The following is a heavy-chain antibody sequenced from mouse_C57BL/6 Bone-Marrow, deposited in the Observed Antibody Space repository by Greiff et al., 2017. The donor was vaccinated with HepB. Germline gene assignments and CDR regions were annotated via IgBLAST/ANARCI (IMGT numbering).Heavy chain of an antibody. CDR2: IDPETGGT. J-gene: IGHJ2*01. CDR1: GYTFTDYE. D-gene: IGHD1-1*01. V-gene: IGHV1-15*01. CDR3: TREGYYGSTLYFDY. Sequence: QVHVPQSVSALVRPGASVPLSCKASGYTFTDYEMHWVKQTPVHGLEWIGAIDPETGGTAYNQKFKGKAILTADKSSSTAYMELRSLTSEDSAVYYCTREGYYGSTLYFDYWGQGTTLTVSS.